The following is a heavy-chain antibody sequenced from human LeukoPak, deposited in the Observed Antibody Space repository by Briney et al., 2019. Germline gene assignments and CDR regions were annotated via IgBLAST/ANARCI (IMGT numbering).Heavy chain of an antibody. CDR1: GFTFSIYS. CDR3: ARDLSGVTGYTYGRGIDY. D-gene: IGHD5-18*01. V-gene: IGHV3-21*01. J-gene: IGHJ4*02. Sequence: GGSLRLSCAASGFTFSIYSMNWVRQAPGKGLEWVSSISSSSSYIYYADSVKGRFTISRDNAKNSLYPQMNSLRAEDTAVYYCARDLSGVTGYTYGRGIDYWGQGTLVTVSS. CDR2: ISSSSSYI.